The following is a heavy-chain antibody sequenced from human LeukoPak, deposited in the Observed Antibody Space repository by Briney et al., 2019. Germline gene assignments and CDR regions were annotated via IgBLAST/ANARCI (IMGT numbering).Heavy chain of an antibody. D-gene: IGHD1-26*01. CDR3: ARVIRSGSYYHKPMDY. J-gene: IGHJ4*02. CDR2: IWYDGSNK. CDR1: GFTFSSYG. Sequence: PGGSLRLSCAASGFTFSSYGMHWVRQAPGKGLEWVAVIWYDGSNKYYADSVKGRFTISRDNSKNTLYLQMNSLRAEDTAVYYCARVIRSGSYYHKPMDYWGQGTLVTVSS. V-gene: IGHV3-30*19.